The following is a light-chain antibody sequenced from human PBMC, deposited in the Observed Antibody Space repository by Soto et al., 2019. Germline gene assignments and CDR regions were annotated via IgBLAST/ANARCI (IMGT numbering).Light chain of an antibody. V-gene: IGKV1-39*01. Sequence: DIQMTQSPPSLSASVGDRVTITCRASQSISTFLNWYQQKPGKAPKLLIHDAYSLQSGVPSRFSGSRSGTDFTLTISSLQAEDFATYYYQQSYSAPLTFCGGTKVQIK. CDR2: DAY. CDR1: QSISTF. J-gene: IGKJ4*01. CDR3: QQSYSAPLT.